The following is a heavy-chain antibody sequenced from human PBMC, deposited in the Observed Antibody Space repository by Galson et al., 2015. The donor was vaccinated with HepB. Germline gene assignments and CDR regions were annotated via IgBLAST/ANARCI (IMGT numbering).Heavy chain of an antibody. D-gene: IGHD2-2*02. J-gene: IGHJ3*02. CDR1: GFTFSSYS. V-gene: IGHV3-48*01. CDR3: ARDGDIVVVPAAIVNDAFDI. Sequence: SLRLSCAASGFTFSSYSMNWVRQAPGKGLEWVSYISSSSSTIYYADYVKGRFTISRDNAKNSLYLQMNSLRAEDTAVYYCARDGDIVVVPAAIVNDAFDIWGQGTMVTVSS. CDR2: ISSSSSTI.